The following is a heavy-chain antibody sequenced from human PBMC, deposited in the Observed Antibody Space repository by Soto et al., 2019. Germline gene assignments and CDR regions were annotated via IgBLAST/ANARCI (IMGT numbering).Heavy chain of an antibody. CDR2: INPNSGGT. CDR1: GYTFTGYY. J-gene: IGHJ6*03. V-gene: IGHV1-2*04. CDR3: DTTRVRFTLRNYYYHMAV. Sequence: GASVKVSCKASGYTFTGYYMHWVRQAPGQGLERMGWINPNSGGTNYAQKFQGWVTMTRDTSISTAYMELSRLRSDGTAVYYCDTTRVRFTLRNYYYHMAVSGNGTTVTVSS. D-gene: IGHD1-1*01.